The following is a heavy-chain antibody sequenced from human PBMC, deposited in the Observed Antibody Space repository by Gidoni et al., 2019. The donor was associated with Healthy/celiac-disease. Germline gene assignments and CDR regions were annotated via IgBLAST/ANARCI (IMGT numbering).Heavy chain of an antibody. D-gene: IGHD3-3*01. V-gene: IGHV2-26*01. CDR3: ARIRLYYDFWSGSDYYYYMDV. CDR1: GFSLSNARMA. Sequence: QVTLKESGPVLVKPTETLTLTCTVSGFSLSNARMAVSWIRQPPGKALEWLAHIFSNDEKSYSTSLKSRLTISKDTSKSQVVLTMTNMDPVDTATYYCARIRLYYDFWSGSDYYYYMDVWGKGTTVTVSS. J-gene: IGHJ6*03. CDR2: IFSNDEK.